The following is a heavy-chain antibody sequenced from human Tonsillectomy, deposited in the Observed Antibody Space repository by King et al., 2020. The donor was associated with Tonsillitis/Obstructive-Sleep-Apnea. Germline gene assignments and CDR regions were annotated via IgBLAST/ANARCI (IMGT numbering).Heavy chain of an antibody. J-gene: IGHJ6*03. Sequence: VQLVESGGGLVQPGGSLRLSCAASGFTFSSYAMSWVRQAPGKGLEWVSAISGSGGSTYYADSVKGRFTISRDNSKNTLYLQMNSLRAEDTAVYYCAKEGGYYYGSGSYYESLDYYYMGVWGKGTTVTVSS. D-gene: IGHD3-10*01. CDR3: AKEGGYYYGSGSYYESLDYYYMGV. CDR1: GFTFSSYA. CDR2: ISGSGGST. V-gene: IGHV3-23*04.